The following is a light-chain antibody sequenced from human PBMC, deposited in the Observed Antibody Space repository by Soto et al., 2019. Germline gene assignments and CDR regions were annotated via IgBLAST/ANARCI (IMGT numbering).Light chain of an antibody. J-gene: IGLJ1*01. V-gene: IGLV3-1*01. CDR1: KLGDKD. CDR2: QDT. Sequence: SYELTQPPSVSVSPGQTVTITCSGDKLGDKDAYWYQQKPGQSPVLVIYQDTKRPSGIPERFSGSNSGNTATLTISGTQAVDEADYYCQAWDGSTAFFGTGTNLTVL. CDR3: QAWDGSTAF.